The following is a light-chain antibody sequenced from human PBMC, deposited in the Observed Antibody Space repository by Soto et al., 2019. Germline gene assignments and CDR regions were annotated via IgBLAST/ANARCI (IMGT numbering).Light chain of an antibody. CDR3: QQYSIFALS. Sequence: EIVLTQSPGTLSLSPGERATLSCRASQSVSNYLAWYQQKPGQAPRLLIYGVSSRATGIPDRFSGSGSGTDFTLTISRLEPEDFAVYCCQQYSIFALSFGGGTKVEIK. J-gene: IGKJ4*01. V-gene: IGKV3-20*01. CDR2: GVS. CDR1: QSVSNY.